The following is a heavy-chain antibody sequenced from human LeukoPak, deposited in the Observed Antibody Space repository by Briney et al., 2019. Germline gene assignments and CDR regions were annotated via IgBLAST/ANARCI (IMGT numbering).Heavy chain of an antibody. CDR1: GYTFTGYY. Sequence: GASVKVSCKASGYTFTGYYMHWVRQAPGQGLEWMGWINPNSGGTNYAQKFQGRVTMTRDTSTSTVYMELSSLRSEDTAVHYCARGGIVVVPAAMAYFQHWGQGTLVTVSS. V-gene: IGHV1-2*02. CDR3: ARGGIVVVPAAMAYFQH. J-gene: IGHJ1*01. D-gene: IGHD2-2*01. CDR2: INPNSGGT.